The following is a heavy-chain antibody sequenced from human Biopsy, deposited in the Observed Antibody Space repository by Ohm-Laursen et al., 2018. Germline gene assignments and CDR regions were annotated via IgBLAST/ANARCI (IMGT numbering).Heavy chain of an antibody. CDR2: IFDDGAT. Sequence: PSQTLSLTCSVSGGSVRGYYWSWIRQTSGTGLAWIGHIFDDGATNYSPSPSLQGRVTLSIDTSGNTFSLTLTSLTRADTGVYYCARVRGSGFFAFDIWGRGTTVSVSS. D-gene: IGHD3-3*01. V-gene: IGHV4-59*02. CDR1: GGSVRGYY. J-gene: IGHJ3*02. CDR3: ARVRGSGFFAFDI.